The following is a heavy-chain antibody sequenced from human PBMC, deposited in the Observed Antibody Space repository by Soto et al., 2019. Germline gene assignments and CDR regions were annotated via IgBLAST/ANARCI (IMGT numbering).Heavy chain of an antibody. Sequence: PGGSLRLSCAASGFTFSNAWMSWVRQAPGKGLEWVGRIKSKTDGGTTDYAAPVKGRFTISRDDSKNTLYLQMNSLKTEDTAVYYCTTDSRLVRTSSGYYFVFNYYGMDVWGQGTTVTVSS. CDR1: GFTFSNAW. CDR3: TTDSRLVRTSSGYYFVFNYYGMDV. V-gene: IGHV3-15*01. J-gene: IGHJ6*02. D-gene: IGHD3-22*01. CDR2: IKSKTDGGTT.